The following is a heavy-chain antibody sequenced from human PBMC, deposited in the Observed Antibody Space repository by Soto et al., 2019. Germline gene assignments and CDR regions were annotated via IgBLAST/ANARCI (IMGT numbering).Heavy chain of an antibody. CDR3: ARGGPHIVVVPAAILDYFDY. CDR1: GGTFSSYA. J-gene: IGHJ4*02. CDR2: IIPIFGTA. Sequence: GASVKVSCKASGGTFSSYAISWVRQAPGQGLEWMGGIIPIFGTANYAQKFQGRVTITADESTSTAYMELSSLRSEDTAVYYCARGGPHIVVVPAAILDYFDYWGQGTLVTVSS. D-gene: IGHD2-2*02. V-gene: IGHV1-69*13.